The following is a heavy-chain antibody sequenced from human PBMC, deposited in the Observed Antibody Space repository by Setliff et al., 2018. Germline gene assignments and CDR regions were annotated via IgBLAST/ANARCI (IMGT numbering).Heavy chain of an antibody. D-gene: IGHD3-10*01. J-gene: IGHJ4*02. CDR2: ISYGGNT. Sequence: NPSETLSLTCTVSGASISANHYWGWIRQTPGKGLEWIGSISYGGNTYYDPSLKSRVTIFADTSRNQFSVQLSSVTAADTALYFCARHEFVGGYYGSVTYRHCDYWGQGILVTSPQ. V-gene: IGHV4-39*01. CDR3: ARHEFVGGYYGSVTYRHCDY. CDR1: GASISANHY.